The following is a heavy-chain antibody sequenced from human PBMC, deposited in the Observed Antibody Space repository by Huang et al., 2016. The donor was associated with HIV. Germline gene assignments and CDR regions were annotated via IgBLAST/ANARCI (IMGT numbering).Heavy chain of an antibody. D-gene: IGHD3-22*01. J-gene: IGHJ3*01. CDR2: IGSDSRDT. CDR1: GYDFGSYG. CDR3: ARDTYYTDIWKRNDASFL. Sequence: QVQLVQSGGEVKQPGASVRVSCTASGYDFGSYGMSWVRQAPGQGREWLGWIGSDSRDTRTAQKFQGRVTMTTDRSATTTYMELRSLRYDDTAVYYCARDTYYTDIWKRNDASFLWGQGTMITVYS. V-gene: IGHV1-18*01.